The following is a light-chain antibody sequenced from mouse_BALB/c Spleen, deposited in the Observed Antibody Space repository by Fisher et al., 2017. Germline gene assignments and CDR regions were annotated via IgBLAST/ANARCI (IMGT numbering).Light chain of an antibody. CDR1: SSVSSSY. V-gene: IGKV4-74*01. CDR2: RTS. CDR3: QQFTSSPSTWT. Sequence: IVITQSPAIMSASLGERVTMTCTASSSVSSSYLHWYQQKPGSSPKRWIYRTSNLAPGVPARFSGSGSGNSYSLTISSMEGEDAATYYCQQFTSSPSTWTFGGGIKLEIK. J-gene: IGKJ1*01.